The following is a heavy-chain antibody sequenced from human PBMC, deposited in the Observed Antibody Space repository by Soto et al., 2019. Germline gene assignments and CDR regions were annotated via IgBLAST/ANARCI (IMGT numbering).Heavy chain of an antibody. CDR3: AKAASSGWYSAFDE. CDR1: GFTFDDYA. CDR2: LSWNGASI. J-gene: IGHJ4*02. V-gene: IGHV3-9*01. Sequence: EVQLVESGGGLVQPGRSLRLSCAASGFTFDDYAMHWVRQAPGKGLEWVSGLSWNGASIDYADSVKGRFTISRDKAKNSRYLQLTSLRPEDTALYYCAKAASSGWYSAFDEWGQGILVIVSS. D-gene: IGHD6-19*01.